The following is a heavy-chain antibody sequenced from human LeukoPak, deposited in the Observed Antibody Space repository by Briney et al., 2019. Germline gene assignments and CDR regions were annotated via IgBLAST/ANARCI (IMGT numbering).Heavy chain of an antibody. D-gene: IGHD1-26*01. CDR2: IYYSGST. Sequence: KPSETLSLTCTVSGGSISSSSYYWGWIRQPPGKGLEWFGNIYYSGSTYYSPSLKSRVTISVDTSKNQFSLRLSSVTAADTAMYYCARGERSGSFYVVTDCFDYWGRGTLVTVSS. CDR3: ARGERSGSFYVVTDCFDY. J-gene: IGHJ4*02. CDR1: GGSISSSSYY. V-gene: IGHV4-39*01.